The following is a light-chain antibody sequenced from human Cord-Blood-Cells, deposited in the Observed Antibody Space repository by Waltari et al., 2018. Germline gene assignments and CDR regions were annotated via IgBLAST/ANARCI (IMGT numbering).Light chain of an antibody. CDR2: AAS. Sequence: DIQMTQSPSSLSASVGDRVTITCRASQSISSYLNWYQQKPGKAPKLLIYAASSLQSGGASRFSGSGSVTDFTLTISSLQPEDFATYYCQQSYSTPRTFGPGTKVDIK. J-gene: IGKJ3*01. CDR3: QQSYSTPRT. CDR1: QSISSY. V-gene: IGKV1-39*01.